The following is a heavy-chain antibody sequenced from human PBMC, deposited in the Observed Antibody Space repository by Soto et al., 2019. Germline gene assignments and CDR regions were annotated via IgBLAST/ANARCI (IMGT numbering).Heavy chain of an antibody. J-gene: IGHJ6*03. D-gene: IGHD1-7*01. CDR1: GFTFSSYA. CDR2: ISGSGGST. CDR3: AKPSTGTTDYYYYYYMDV. Sequence: EVQLLESGGGLVQPGGSLRLSCAASGFTFSSYAMSWVRQAPGKGLEWVSAISGSGGSTYYADSVKGRFTISRDNSKKTLYLQMNSLRAEDTAVYYCAKPSTGTTDYYYYYYMDVWGKGTTVTVSS. V-gene: IGHV3-23*01.